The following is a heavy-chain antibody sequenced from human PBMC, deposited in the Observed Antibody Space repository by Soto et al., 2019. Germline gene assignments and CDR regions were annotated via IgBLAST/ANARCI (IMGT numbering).Heavy chain of an antibody. V-gene: IGHV3-33*01. J-gene: IGHJ4*02. CDR2: IWYDGSNK. D-gene: IGHD3-10*01. CDR1: GFTFSSYG. Sequence: GGSLRLSCAASGFTFSSYGMHWVRQAPGKGLEWVAVIWYDGSNKYYADSVKGRFTISRDNSKNTLYLQMNSLRAEDTAVYYCAREVPAREYYFDYWGQGTLVTVSS. CDR3: AREVPAREYYFDY.